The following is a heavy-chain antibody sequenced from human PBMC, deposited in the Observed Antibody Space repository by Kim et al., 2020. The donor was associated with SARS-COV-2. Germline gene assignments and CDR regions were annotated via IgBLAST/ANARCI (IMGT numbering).Heavy chain of an antibody. Sequence: GGSLRLSCAASGFTFGDYAMHWVRQAPGNGLEWVSGISWNRGSIGYADSVKGRFTISRDNAKNSLYLQMNSLRAEDTALYYCAKVEESVVVPAALDYWGQGTLVTVSS. CDR3: AKVEESVVVPAALDY. V-gene: IGHV3-9*01. CDR1: GFTFGDYA. CDR2: ISWNRGSI. D-gene: IGHD2-2*01. J-gene: IGHJ4*02.